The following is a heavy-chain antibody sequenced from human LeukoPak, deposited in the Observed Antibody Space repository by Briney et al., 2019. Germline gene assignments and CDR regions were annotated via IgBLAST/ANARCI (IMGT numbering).Heavy chain of an antibody. D-gene: IGHD1-7*01. V-gene: IGHV3-53*01. J-gene: IGHJ6*02. CDR2: IYSGGIT. CDR3: ARDRLELDYYYGMDV. Sequence: GVSLRLSCAASGFTVSSNYMSWVRQAPGKGLEWVSVIYSGGITYYADSVKGRFTISRDNSKNTLYLQMNSLRAEDTAVYYCARDRLELDYYYGMDVWGQGTTVTVSS. CDR1: GFTVSSNY.